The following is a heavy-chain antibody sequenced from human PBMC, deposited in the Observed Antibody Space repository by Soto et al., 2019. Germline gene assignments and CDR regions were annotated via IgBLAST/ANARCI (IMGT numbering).Heavy chain of an antibody. D-gene: IGHD2-2*02. CDR2: IYYTGST. J-gene: IGHJ6*02. CDR3: ARAASPACYTEGCENYYYYYGMDV. V-gene: IGHV4-59*01. Sequence: PSETLSLTCTVSGGSISNYYWSWIRQPPGKGLEWIGYIYYTGSTNYNPSLRSRVTMSVDTSKNQFSLKLSSVTAADTAVYYCARAASPACYTEGCENYYYYYGMDVWGQGTTVTVSS. CDR1: GGSISNYY.